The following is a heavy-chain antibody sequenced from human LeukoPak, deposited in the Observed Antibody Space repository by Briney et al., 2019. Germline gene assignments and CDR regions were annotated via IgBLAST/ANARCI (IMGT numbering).Heavy chain of an antibody. D-gene: IGHD2-15*01. CDR3: AREPRRLLGYYYYMDV. V-gene: IGHV4-4*07. CDR1: GGSISSYY. Sequence: SETLSLTCTVSGGSISSYYWSWIRQPAGKGLEWIGRIYTSGSTNYNPSLKSRVTISVDTSKNQFSLKLSSVTAADTAVYYCAREPRRLLGYYYYMDVWGKGTTVTVSS. CDR2: IYTSGST. J-gene: IGHJ6*03.